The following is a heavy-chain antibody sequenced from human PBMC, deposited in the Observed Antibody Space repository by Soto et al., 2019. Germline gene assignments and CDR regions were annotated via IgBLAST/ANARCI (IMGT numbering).Heavy chain of an antibody. CDR1: GFTFSSYS. J-gene: IGHJ4*01. Sequence: PGGSLRLSCAASGFTFSSYSMNWVRQTPGKGLEWVSYISSTSRTVYYADSAKGRFTISRDNAKNSLYLQMSSLRAEDTGVYYCARDRYGGYIIDYWGQRTVVTVSS. V-gene: IGHV3-48*01. D-gene: IGHD5-12*01. CDR3: ARDRYGGYIIDY. CDR2: ISSTSRTV.